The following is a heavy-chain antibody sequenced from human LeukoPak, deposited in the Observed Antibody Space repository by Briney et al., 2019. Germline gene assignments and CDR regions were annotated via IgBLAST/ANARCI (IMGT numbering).Heavy chain of an antibody. CDR1: GFTFDDYA. J-gene: IGHJ4*02. D-gene: IGHD5-18*01. CDR3: AKDHGYSYGRGFDY. CDR2: ISWNSGSI. V-gene: IGHV3-9*03. Sequence: GGSLRLSCAASGFTFDDYAMHWVRQAPGKGLELVSGISWNSGSIGYADSVKGRFTISRDNAKNSLYLQMNSLRAEDMALYYCAKDHGYSYGRGFDYWGQGTLVTVSS.